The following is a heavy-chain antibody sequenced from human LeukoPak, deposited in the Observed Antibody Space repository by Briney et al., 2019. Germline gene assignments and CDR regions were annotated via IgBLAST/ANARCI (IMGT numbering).Heavy chain of an antibody. CDR3: ARGLGNYGY. V-gene: IGHV4-4*07. CDR2: IYTSGST. Sequence: PSETLSLTCTVSGGSISSYYWSWIRQPAGKGLKWIGRIYTSGSTNYNPSLKSRVTISVDKSKNQFSLKLSSVTAVDTAVYYCARGLGNYGYWGQGTLVTVSS. D-gene: IGHD5-12*01. J-gene: IGHJ4*02. CDR1: GGSISSYY.